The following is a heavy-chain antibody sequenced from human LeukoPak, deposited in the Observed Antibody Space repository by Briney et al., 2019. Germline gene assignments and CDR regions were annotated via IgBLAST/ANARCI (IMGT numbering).Heavy chain of an antibody. CDR3: ATVPITMVRGVITDYYYMDV. D-gene: IGHD3-10*01. V-gene: IGHV1-46*01. CDR2: INPSGGST. CDR1: GYTFTGYY. Sequence: ASVKVSCKASGYTFTGYYMHWVRQAPGQGLEWMGIINPSGGSTSYAQKFQGRVTMTRDMSTSTVYMELSSLRSEDTAVYYCATVPITMVRGVITDYYYMDVWGKGTTVTVSS. J-gene: IGHJ6*03.